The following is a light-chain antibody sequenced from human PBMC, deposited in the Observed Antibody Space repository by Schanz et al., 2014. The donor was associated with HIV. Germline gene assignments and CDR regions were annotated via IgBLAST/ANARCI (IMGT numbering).Light chain of an antibody. CDR3: SSYTSSSTPVV. V-gene: IGLV1-40*01. CDR2: GNN. Sequence: QSVLTQPPSVSGAPGQRVTISCTGSSSNLGAGYEVHWYRQLPGTAPKLLIYGNNNRPSGVPDRFSGSKSGNTASLTISGLQAEDEADYYCSSYTSSSTPVVFGGGTKLTVL. J-gene: IGLJ2*01. CDR1: SSNLGAGYE.